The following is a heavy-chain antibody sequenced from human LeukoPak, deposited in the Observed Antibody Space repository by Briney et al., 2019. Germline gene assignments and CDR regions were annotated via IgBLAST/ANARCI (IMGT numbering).Heavy chain of an antibody. Sequence: SQTLSLTCAISGDSVSSNSVAWNWIRQSPSRGLEWLGRTYYRSKWYNEYALSVKSRVTVTPDTSKNQFSLQLNSVTPEDTAVYYCARGRNFGFDYWGQGTLGTVSS. D-gene: IGHD3-16*01. CDR3: ARGRNFGFDY. J-gene: IGHJ4*02. CDR1: GDSVSSNSVA. CDR2: TYYRSKWYN. V-gene: IGHV6-1*01.